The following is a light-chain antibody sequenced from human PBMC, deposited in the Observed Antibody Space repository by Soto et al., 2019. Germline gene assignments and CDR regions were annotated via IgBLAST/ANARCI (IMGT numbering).Light chain of an antibody. CDR1: QDISNY. V-gene: IGKV1-33*01. CDR3: QQYDTLPIT. J-gene: IGKJ5*01. Sequence: DIQMTQSPSSLSASVGDRVTITCQASQDISNYLNWYQQKPGKAPKLLIYDACNLETGVPSRFSGSGSGTDFTFTISSLQPEDIATYYCQQYDTLPITFGQGIRLEIK. CDR2: DAC.